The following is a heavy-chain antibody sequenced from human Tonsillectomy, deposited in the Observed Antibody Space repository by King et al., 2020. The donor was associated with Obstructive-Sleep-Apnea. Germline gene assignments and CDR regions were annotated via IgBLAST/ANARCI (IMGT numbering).Heavy chain of an antibody. CDR1: GFTFSSYA. Sequence: VQLVESGGGLVQPGGSLRLSCAASGFTFSSYAMSWVRQAPGKGLEWVSAISGSGGSTYYADSVKGRFTIPRDNSKNTLYLQMNSLRAEDTAVYYGGKSRAEGGLQGAFDFWGQGTMVTVSS. CDR3: GKSRAEGGLQGAFDF. D-gene: IGHD5-24*01. V-gene: IGHV3-23*04. CDR2: ISGSGGST. J-gene: IGHJ3*01.